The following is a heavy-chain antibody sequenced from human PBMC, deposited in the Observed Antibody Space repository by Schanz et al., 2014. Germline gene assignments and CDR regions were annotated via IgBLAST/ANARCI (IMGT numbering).Heavy chain of an antibody. CDR2: ITSTSRYI. D-gene: IGHD3-10*01. CDR3: ARGVRVRGIIIDY. Sequence: DVQLVESGGGLVKPGGSLSLSCAASGFTFSNYTMYWVRQAPGKGLEWVSSITSTSRYIYYADSLKGRFTISRDNAKNSVYLQMNSLRAEDTAEYYCARGVRVRGIIIDYWGPGTLVTVSS. V-gene: IGHV3-21*01. J-gene: IGHJ4*02. CDR1: GFTFSNYT.